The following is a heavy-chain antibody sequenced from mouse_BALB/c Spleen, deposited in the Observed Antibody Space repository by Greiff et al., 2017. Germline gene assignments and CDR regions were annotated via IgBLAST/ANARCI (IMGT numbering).Heavy chain of an antibody. V-gene: IGHV5-6-4*01. CDR2: ISSGGSYT. J-gene: IGHJ3*01. CDR1: GFTFSSYT. CDR3: TRVDY. Sequence: EVKLVESGGGLVKPGGSLKLSCAASGFTFSSYTMSWVRQTPEKRLEWVATISSGGSYTYYPDSVKGRFTISRDNAKNTLYLQMSSLKSEDTAMYYCTRVDYWGQGTLVTVSA.